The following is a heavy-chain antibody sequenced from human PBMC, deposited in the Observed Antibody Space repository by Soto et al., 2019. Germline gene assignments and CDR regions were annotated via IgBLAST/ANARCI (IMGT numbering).Heavy chain of an antibody. CDR1: GYSFTTYW. Sequence: EVQLVQSGAEVKKPGESLRISCKGSGYSFTTYWITWVRQMPGRGLEWMGRIDPSDSYTNYSPAFQGHVTISVDKSISTAYLQWSSLKASDTAMYYCARRYISSDNYAIDVWGQGTTVTVSS. D-gene: IGHD6-6*01. CDR3: ARRYISSDNYAIDV. J-gene: IGHJ6*02. CDR2: IDPSDSYT. V-gene: IGHV5-10-1*03.